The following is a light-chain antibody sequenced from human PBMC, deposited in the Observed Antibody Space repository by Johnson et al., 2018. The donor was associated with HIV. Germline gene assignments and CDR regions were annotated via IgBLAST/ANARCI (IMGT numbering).Light chain of an antibody. CDR2: ENT. V-gene: IGLV1-51*02. Sequence: QSVLTQPPSVSAAPGQKVTISCSGSSSNIGNNYVSWYQHLPGTAPKLLIYENTKRPSGIPDRFSGSKSGTSATLGITGLQTGDEADYYCGTGDRSLSAGGVFGTGTKVTVL. CDR3: GTGDRSLSAGGV. CDR1: SSNIGNNY. J-gene: IGLJ1*01.